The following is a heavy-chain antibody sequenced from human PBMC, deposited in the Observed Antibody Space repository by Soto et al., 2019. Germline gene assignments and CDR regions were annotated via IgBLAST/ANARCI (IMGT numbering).Heavy chain of an antibody. CDR3: ASARSAAAGPFDY. V-gene: IGHV3-33*01. D-gene: IGHD6-13*01. CDR1: GFTFSSYG. Sequence: GGSLRLACAASGFTFSSYGMHWVRQAPGKGLEWVAVIWYDGSNKYYADSVKGRFTISRDNSKNTLYLQMNSLRAEDTAVYYCASARSAAAGPFDYWGQGTLVTVSS. J-gene: IGHJ4*02. CDR2: IWYDGSNK.